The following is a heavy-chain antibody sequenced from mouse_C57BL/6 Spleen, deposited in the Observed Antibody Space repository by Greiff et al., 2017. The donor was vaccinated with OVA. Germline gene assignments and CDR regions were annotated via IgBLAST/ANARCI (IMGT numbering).Heavy chain of an antibody. CDR1: GYTFTDYN. Sequence: EVQVVESGPELVKPGASVKIPCKASGYTFTDYNMDWVKQSHGKSLEWIGDINPNNGGTIYNQKFKGKATLTVDKSSSTAYMELRSLTSEDTAVYYCARGDYGSRWYFDVWGTGTTVTVSS. V-gene: IGHV1-18*01. CDR3: ARGDYGSRWYFDV. D-gene: IGHD1-1*01. CDR2: INPNNGGT. J-gene: IGHJ1*03.